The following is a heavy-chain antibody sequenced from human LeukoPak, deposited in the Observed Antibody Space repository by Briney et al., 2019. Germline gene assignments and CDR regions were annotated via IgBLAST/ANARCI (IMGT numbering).Heavy chain of an antibody. CDR1: GFALSSHW. Sequence: GGSLRLSCADSGFALSSHWMTWVRQVPGRGPEWVANVNRDGSETYYLDSVKGRFTISKDNAKNSLYLQMNSLRAEDTALYHCARNNGMDVWGQGTTVIVSS. CDR2: VNRDGSET. CDR3: ARNNGMDV. V-gene: IGHV3-7*03. J-gene: IGHJ6*02.